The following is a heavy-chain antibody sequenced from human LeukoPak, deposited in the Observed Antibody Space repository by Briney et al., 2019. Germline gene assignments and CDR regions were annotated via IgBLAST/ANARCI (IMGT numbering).Heavy chain of an antibody. D-gene: IGHD6-19*01. CDR1: GGSISSYY. V-gene: IGHV4-4*07. CDR3: ARLSSGWPLDY. Sequence: SETLSLTCTVSGGSISSYYWSWIRQPAGRGLEWIGRIYSSGSTNYNPSLKSRVTMSVDTSKNQFSLKLSSVTAADTAVCYCARLSSGWPLDYWGQGTLVTVSS. J-gene: IGHJ4*02. CDR2: IYSSGST.